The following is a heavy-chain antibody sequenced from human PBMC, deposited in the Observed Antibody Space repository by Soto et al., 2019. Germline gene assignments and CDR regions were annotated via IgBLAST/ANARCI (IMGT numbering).Heavy chain of an antibody. CDR1: GGTFSSYA. J-gene: IGHJ3*02. D-gene: IGHD3-22*01. CDR2: IIPIFGTA. V-gene: IGHV1-69*13. CDR3: AREGRSPYYYDSSGYSDDAFDI. Sequence: SVKVSCKASGGTFSSYAISWVRQAPGQGLEWMGGIIPIFGTANYAQKFQGRVTITADESTSTAYMELSSLRSEDTAVYYCAREGRSPYYYDSSGYSDDAFDIWGQGTMVTVSS.